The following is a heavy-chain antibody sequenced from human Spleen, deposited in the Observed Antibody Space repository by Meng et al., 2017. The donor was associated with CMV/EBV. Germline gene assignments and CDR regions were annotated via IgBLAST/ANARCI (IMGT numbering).Heavy chain of an antibody. CDR1: GFTFRSYA. J-gene: IGHJ1*01. V-gene: IGHV3-23*01. CDR2: ISGSGGST. CDR3: AKEPYYDFWSGCFQH. D-gene: IGHD3-3*01. Sequence: SGFTFRSYAMSWVRQAPGKGLEWVSAISGSGGSTYYADSVKGRFTISRDNSKNTLYLQMNSLRAEDTAVYYCAKEPYYDFWSGCFQHWGQGTLVTVSS.